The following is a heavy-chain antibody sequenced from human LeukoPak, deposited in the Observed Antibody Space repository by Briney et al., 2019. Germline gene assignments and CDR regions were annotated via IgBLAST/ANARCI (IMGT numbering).Heavy chain of an antibody. Sequence: PSETLSLTCTVSGGSISSHYWSWIRQPPGKRLEWIGYIYYSGSSNYNPSLKSRVTISVDTSKNQYSLKLSSVTAADTAVYYCAVRGRLYSYGPLDAFDIWGQGTMVTVSS. D-gene: IGHD5-18*01. CDR1: GGSISSHY. CDR2: IYYSGSS. CDR3: AVRGRLYSYGPLDAFDI. J-gene: IGHJ3*02. V-gene: IGHV4-59*11.